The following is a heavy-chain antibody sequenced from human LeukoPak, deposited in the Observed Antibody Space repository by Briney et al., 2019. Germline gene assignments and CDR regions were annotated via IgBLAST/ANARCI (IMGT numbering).Heavy chain of an antibody. V-gene: IGHV1-8*01. CDR3: ARVRYYDFWSGYSPDAFDI. CDR2: MNPNSGNT. Sequence: ASVKVSCKASGYTFTSYDINWVRQATGQGLEWMGWMNPNSGNTSYAQKFQGRVTMTRNTSISTAYMELSSLRSEDTAVYYCARVRYYDFWSGYSPDAFDIWGQGTMVTVSS. J-gene: IGHJ3*02. CDR1: GYTFTSYD. D-gene: IGHD3-3*01.